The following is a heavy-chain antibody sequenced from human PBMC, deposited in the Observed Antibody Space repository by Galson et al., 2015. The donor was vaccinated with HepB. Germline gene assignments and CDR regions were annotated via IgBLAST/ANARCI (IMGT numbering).Heavy chain of an antibody. CDR3: TKEGPGGPPFDY. D-gene: IGHD3-16*01. J-gene: IGHJ4*02. Sequence: SVKVSCKASGYTFTAYYIHWVRQAPGQGLEWMGRINPNSGGANYAQKFQGRVIMTRDTSISTAYMDLTSLRSDDTAIYYCTKEGPGGPPFDYWGQGTLVTVSS. V-gene: IGHV1-2*06. CDR2: INPNSGGA. CDR1: GYTFTAYY.